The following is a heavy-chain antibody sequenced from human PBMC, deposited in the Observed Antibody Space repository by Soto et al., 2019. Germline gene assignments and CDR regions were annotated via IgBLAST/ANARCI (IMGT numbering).Heavy chain of an antibody. D-gene: IGHD6-6*01. CDR3: AQDANRHSSSIYYYGMDV. V-gene: IGHV3-30*18. Sequence: QVQLVESGGGVVQPGRSLRLSCAASGFTFSSYGMHWVRQAPGKGLEWVAVISYDGSNKYYADSVKGRFTISRDNSKNTLYLQMNSLRAEDTAVYYCAQDANRHSSSIYYYGMDVWCQGTTVTVSS. CDR2: ISYDGSNK. CDR1: GFTFSSYG. J-gene: IGHJ6*02.